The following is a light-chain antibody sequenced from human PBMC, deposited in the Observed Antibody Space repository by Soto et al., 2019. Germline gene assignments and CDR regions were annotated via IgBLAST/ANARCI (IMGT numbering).Light chain of an antibody. CDR3: QQRSNWPPEVT. V-gene: IGKV3-11*01. CDR1: QSVSSS. J-gene: IGKJ3*01. Sequence: EIVLTQSPDTLSLSPGERATLSCRASQSVSSSLAWYQQKPGQAPRLLIYDASNRATGIPARFSGSGSGTDLPLTISILETEGFAVYYCQQRSNWPPEVTFGPGTKVDIK. CDR2: DAS.